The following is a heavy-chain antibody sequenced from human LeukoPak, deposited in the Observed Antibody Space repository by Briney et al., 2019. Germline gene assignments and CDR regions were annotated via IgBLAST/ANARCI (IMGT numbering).Heavy chain of an antibody. CDR2: IKQDGSEK. D-gene: IGHD3-10*01. CDR1: GFIFRTYW. CDR3: AKDPYGSGSTNWFDP. J-gene: IGHJ5*02. V-gene: IGHV3-7*03. Sequence: GGSLRLSCASSGFIFRTYWMTWVRQAPGKGLEWVANIKQDGSEKNYVDSVEGRFTISRDNSKNTLYLQMNSLRAEDTAVYYCAKDPYGSGSTNWFDPWGQGTLVTVSS.